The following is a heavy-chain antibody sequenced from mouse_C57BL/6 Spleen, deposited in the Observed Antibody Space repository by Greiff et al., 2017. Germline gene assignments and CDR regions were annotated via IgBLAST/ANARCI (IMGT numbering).Heavy chain of an antibody. Sequence: VQLQQSGPELVKPGASVKIPCKASGSTFTDYNMDWVKQSHGKSLEWIGDINPNHGGTIYNQQFKGQATLTVDKSSSKAYMELRSLTSEDTAVYYCARKGSSGFAAWFAYWGQGTLVTVSA. CDR1: GSTFTDYN. J-gene: IGHJ3*01. CDR3: ARKGSSGFAAWFAY. D-gene: IGHD3-2*02. V-gene: IGHV1-18*01. CDR2: INPNHGGT.